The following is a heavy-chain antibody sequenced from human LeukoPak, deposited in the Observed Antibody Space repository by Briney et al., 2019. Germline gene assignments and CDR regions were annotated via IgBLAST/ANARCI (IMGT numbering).Heavy chain of an antibody. D-gene: IGHD3-3*01. CDR1: GGSISSGSYY. J-gene: IGHJ5*02. Sequence: PSQTLSLTCTVSGGSISSGSYYWRWIRQPAGRGLEWIVRMYTSGSTNYNPSLNSRVTIAVDTSENQFSLKLSSVTAADTAVYYCARVWDFWSGYGWFDPWGQGTLVTVSS. CDR3: ARVWDFWSGYGWFDP. CDR2: MYTSGST. V-gene: IGHV4-61*02.